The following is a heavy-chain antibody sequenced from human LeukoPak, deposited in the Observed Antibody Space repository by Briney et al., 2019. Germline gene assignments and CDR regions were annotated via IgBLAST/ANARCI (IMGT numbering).Heavy chain of an antibody. D-gene: IGHD3-9*01. CDR1: GYTFTTYG. J-gene: IGHJ4*02. CDR3: ARETPHYHNSASPKSLFDY. V-gene: IGHV1-18*04. CDR2: ISAYNGHT. Sequence: ASVMVSCKASGYTFTTYGVSWVRQAPGEGLEWMGWISAYNGHTSYAEKFQGRVIMTIDSSSTTSYMELKSLRSDDTAVYFCARETPHYHNSASPKSLFDYWGQGTLVTVSS.